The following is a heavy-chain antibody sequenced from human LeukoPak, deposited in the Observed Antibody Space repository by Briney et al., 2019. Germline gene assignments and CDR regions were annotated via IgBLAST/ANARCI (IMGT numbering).Heavy chain of an antibody. CDR1: GYTFTSYY. J-gene: IGHJ4*02. D-gene: IGHD5-24*01. CDR2: NNPSGGST. Sequence: ASVKVSCKASGYTFTSYYMHWVRQAPGQGLEWMGINNPSGGSTSYAQKFQGRVTMTRDTSTSTVYMELSSLRSEDTAVYYCARAVEMATHFDYWGQGTLVTVSS. CDR3: ARAVEMATHFDY. V-gene: IGHV1-46*01.